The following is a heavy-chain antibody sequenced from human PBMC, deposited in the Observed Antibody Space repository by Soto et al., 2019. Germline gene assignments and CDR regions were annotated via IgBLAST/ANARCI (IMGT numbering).Heavy chain of an antibody. J-gene: IGHJ4*02. Sequence: LRLSCAASGFTFSTNAMGWVRQAPGKGLEWVSVFSATGFSTYNADSVKGRFTISRDNSKDTLYLEMSTLRAEDTAVYYCARAPRTYDFPYYFDYWGQGTLVTVSS. V-gene: IGHV3-23*01. CDR1: GFTFSTNA. D-gene: IGHD3-16*01. CDR2: FSATGFST. CDR3: ARAPRTYDFPYYFDY.